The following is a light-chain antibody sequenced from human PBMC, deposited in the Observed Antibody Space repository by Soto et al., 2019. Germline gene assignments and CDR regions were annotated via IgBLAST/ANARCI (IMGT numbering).Light chain of an antibody. CDR3: QQYGSSPWT. J-gene: IGKJ1*01. CDR2: GAS. Sequence: ETVLTQSPGTLSLSPGERATLSCRASQTIRSNYLAWYRQTPGQAPRLLIYGASNRATGIADRFSGSGSGTYFTLIISRLEPEDFALSYCQQYGSSPWTFGQGTKVEIK. CDR1: QTIRSNY. V-gene: IGKV3-20*01.